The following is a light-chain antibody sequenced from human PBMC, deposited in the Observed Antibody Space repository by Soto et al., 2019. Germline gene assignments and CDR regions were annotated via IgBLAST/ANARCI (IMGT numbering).Light chain of an antibody. CDR3: QQYNNWPPYT. CDR1: QSVSSS. J-gene: IGKJ2*01. CDR2: GAS. Sequence: EIVMTQSPGTLSVSPGERATLSCRASQSVSSSLAWYQQSPCQAPRLLIYGASTRATGVPARFSGSGSGTEFTLTITSLQSEDFAVYYCQQYNNWPPYTFGQGTKLQIK. V-gene: IGKV3-15*01.